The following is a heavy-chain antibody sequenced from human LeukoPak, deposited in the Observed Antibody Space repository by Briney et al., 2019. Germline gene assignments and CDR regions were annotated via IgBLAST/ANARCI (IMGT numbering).Heavy chain of an antibody. V-gene: IGHV3-30*01. D-gene: IGHD2-15*01. CDR1: GFSFSSYT. Sequence: GRSLRLSCAAFGFSFSSYTMQWVRQAPGKGLEWVAVISFDGSNKYYADSVKGRFTISRDNSKNTLYLQMNGLRAEDTAVYYCARGRYCSGGSCYSYHYYSYMDVWGKGTTVTVSS. CDR3: ARGRYCSGGSCYSYHYYSYMDV. CDR2: ISFDGSNK. J-gene: IGHJ6*03.